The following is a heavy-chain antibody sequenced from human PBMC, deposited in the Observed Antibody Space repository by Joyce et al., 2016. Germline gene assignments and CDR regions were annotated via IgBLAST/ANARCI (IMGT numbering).Heavy chain of an antibody. V-gene: IGHV1-69*12. Sequence: QVQLVQSGAEVKKPGSSVKVSCKDSGGTFSNDPFSWVRQAPGHGLEWMVGITPIFGATDYAPNVQGRVTITADESTSTAYMELTSLTSEDTAVYYCARCLTPQTYYYTMDVWGQGTTVTVSS. CDR2: ITPIFGAT. J-gene: IGHJ6*02. D-gene: IGHD3-3*01. CDR3: ARCLTPQTYYYTMDV. CDR1: GGTFSNDP.